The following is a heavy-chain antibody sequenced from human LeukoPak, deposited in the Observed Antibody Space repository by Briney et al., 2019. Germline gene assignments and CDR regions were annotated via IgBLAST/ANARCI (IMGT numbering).Heavy chain of an antibody. CDR1: GFTFSDYY. CDR2: ISSSGSTI. D-gene: IGHD5-18*01. V-gene: IGHV3-11*04. J-gene: IGHJ4*02. Sequence: GGSLRLSCAASGFTFSDYYMSWIRQAPGKGLEWVSYISSSGSTIYYADSVKGRFTISRDNAKNSLYLQMNSLRAEDTAVYYCARDQQLWLPTFDYWGQGTLVTVSS. CDR3: ARDQQLWLPTFDY.